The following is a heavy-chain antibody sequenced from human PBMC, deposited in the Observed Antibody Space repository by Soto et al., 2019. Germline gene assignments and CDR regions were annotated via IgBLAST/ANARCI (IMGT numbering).Heavy chain of an antibody. V-gene: IGHV1-69*13. CDR3: ARGVITMIVEGYYYYGMDV. Sequence: SVKVSCKASGGTFSSYAISWVRQAPGQGLEWMGGIIPIFGTANYAQKFQGRVTITADESTSTAYVELSSLRSEDTAVYYCARGVITMIVEGYYYYGMDVWGQGTTVTVSS. D-gene: IGHD3-22*01. CDR2: IIPIFGTA. CDR1: GGTFSSYA. J-gene: IGHJ6*02.